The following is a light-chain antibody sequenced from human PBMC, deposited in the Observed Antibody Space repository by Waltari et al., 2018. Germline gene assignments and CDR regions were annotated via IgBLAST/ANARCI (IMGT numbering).Light chain of an antibody. CDR3: FSYAGSRNWV. Sequence: QSALTQAASVSGSPGQSITMSCTGPNSDVGSYNPVSWYQQNPGEAPKLMIFEVTKRPSGVSNRFSGSKSGNTASLTISGLQAEDEAHYYCFSYAGSRNWVFGGGTKLTVL. CDR1: NSDVGSYNP. CDR2: EVT. V-gene: IGLV2-23*02. J-gene: IGLJ3*02.